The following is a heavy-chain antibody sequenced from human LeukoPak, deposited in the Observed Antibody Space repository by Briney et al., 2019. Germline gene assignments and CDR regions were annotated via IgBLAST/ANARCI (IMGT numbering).Heavy chain of an antibody. V-gene: IGHV4-39*01. D-gene: IGHD4-23*01. CDR1: GGSISSSSYY. Sequence: PSETLSLTCTVSGGSISSSSYYWGWIRQPPGKELEWIGSIYYSGSTYYNPSLKSRVTISVDTSKNQFSLKLSSVTAADTAVYYCARRGNSRNYFDYWGQGTLVTVSS. J-gene: IGHJ4*02. CDR3: ARRGNSRNYFDY. CDR2: IYYSGST.